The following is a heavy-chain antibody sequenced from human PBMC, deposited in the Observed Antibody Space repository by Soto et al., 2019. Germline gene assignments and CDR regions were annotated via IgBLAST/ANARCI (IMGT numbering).Heavy chain of an antibody. D-gene: IGHD3-10*01. CDR1: GYTFTSYD. V-gene: IGHV1-8*01. CDR2: MNPNSGDT. CDR3: ARGLKMLRVFGLKNYYYCYMDV. J-gene: IGHJ6*03. Sequence: QVHLVQSGAEVKKPGASVKVSCKASGYTFTSYDINWVRQVAGQGLEWMGWMNPNSGDTAYAQEFQGRVTMSRNTSISIAYMELSSLRPADTAVYYCARGLKMLRVFGLKNYYYCYMDVWGKGTTVTLSS.